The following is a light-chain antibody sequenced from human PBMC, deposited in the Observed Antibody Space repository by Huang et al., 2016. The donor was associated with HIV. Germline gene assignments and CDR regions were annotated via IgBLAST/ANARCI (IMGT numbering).Light chain of an antibody. J-gene: IGKJ2*01. Sequence: EIVMTHSPATLSVSPGERATLSCRASHSVLSNLAWYQQKPGQAPRLLIYGAATRATGLSARFSGSGSGTEFTLTISSLQSEDFAVYHCQQYNKWPYTFGQGTKLEIK. CDR3: QQYNKWPYT. V-gene: IGKV3-15*01. CDR1: HSVLSN. CDR2: GAA.